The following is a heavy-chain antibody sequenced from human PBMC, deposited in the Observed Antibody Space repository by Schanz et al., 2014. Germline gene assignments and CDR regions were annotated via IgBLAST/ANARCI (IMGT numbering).Heavy chain of an antibody. V-gene: IGHV3-9*01. CDR2: IPWNGAAI. CDR3: AKGSRSGSKVMDV. Sequence: EVQLVESGGGLVQPGGSLRLSCAVSGFIVRSNYMTWVRQAPGKGLEWVSNIPWNGAAIGYAGSVRGRFTISRDSAKNSLYLQMNSLRPEDTALYYCAKGSRSGSKVMDVWGKGTTVTVSS. J-gene: IGHJ6*03. CDR1: GFIVRSNY. D-gene: IGHD3-10*01.